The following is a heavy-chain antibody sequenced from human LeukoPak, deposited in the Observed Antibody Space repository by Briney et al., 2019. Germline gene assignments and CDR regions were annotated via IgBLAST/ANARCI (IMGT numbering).Heavy chain of an antibody. V-gene: IGHV4-31*03. CDR3: ARARSSWYPYFDY. D-gene: IGHD6-13*01. J-gene: IGHJ4*02. CDR2: IYYSGST. Sequence: PSETLSLTCTVSSGSISSGGYHWSWIRQHPGKGLEWIGYIYYSGSTYYNPSLKSRVTISVDTSKNQFSLKLSSVTAADTAVYYCARARSSWYPYFDYWGQGTLVTVSS. CDR1: SGSISSGGYH.